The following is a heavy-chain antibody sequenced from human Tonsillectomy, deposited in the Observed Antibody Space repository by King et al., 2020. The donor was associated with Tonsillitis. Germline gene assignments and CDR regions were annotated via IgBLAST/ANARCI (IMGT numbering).Heavy chain of an antibody. CDR2: ISHSGST. CDR1: GDSISSTNW. V-gene: IGHV4-4*02. J-gene: IGHJ4*02. Sequence: VQLQESGPGLVKPSGTLSLTCAVSGDSISSTNWWSWVRQPPGKGLEWIGEISHSGSTNYNPSLKSRVTISVDKSKNQFSLNLISVTAEDTAVYFCARVGPAAGKLDYWGQGTLVTVSS. D-gene: IGHD6-13*01. CDR3: ARVGPAAGKLDY.